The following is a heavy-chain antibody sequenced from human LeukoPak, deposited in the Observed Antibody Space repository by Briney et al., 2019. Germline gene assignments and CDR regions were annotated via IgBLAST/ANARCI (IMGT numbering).Heavy chain of an antibody. CDR1: GFMFSAYE. Sequence: GGSLRLSCAASGFMFSAYEMSWVRQAPGKGLEWVADIKEDGSEKSYVDSVKGRFTISRDNVNNSLYLQMNTLRAEDTAVYYCAKSYYYDSSGYYYDLPGYFDYWGQGTLVTVSS. D-gene: IGHD3-22*01. J-gene: IGHJ4*02. V-gene: IGHV3-7*03. CDR2: IKEDGSEK. CDR3: AKSYYYDSSGYYYDLPGYFDY.